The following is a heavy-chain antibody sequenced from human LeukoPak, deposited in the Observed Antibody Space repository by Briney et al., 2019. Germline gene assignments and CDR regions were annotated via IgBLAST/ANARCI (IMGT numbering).Heavy chain of an antibody. V-gene: IGHV1-46*01. CDR2: INPSGGST. D-gene: IGHD6-19*01. J-gene: IGHJ4*02. Sequence: ASVKVSCKASGYTFTGYYMHWVRQAPGQGLEWMGIINPSGGSTSYAQKFQGRVTMTRDTSTSTVYMELSSLRSEDTAVYYCARSLLPIAVAGYFDYRGQGTLVTVSS. CDR1: GYTFTGYY. CDR3: ARSLLPIAVAGYFDY.